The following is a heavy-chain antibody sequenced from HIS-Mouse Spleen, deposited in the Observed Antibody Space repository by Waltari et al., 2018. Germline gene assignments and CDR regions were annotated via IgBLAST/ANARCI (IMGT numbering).Heavy chain of an antibody. V-gene: IGHV3-30-3*01. CDR1: GFTFSSYA. CDR3: ARDMSTVVTSLFDY. J-gene: IGHJ4*02. Sequence: GRSLRLSCAASGFTFSSYAMHWVRQAQGKGLEWVAVISYDGSNKYYADSVKGRFTIPRDNSKNTLYLQMNRVRAEDTAVYYCARDMSTVVTSLFDYWGQGTLVTVSS. CDR2: ISYDGSNK. D-gene: IGHD2-21*02.